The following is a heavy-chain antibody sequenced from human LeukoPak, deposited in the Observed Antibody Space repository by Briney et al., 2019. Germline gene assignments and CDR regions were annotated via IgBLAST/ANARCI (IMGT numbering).Heavy chain of an antibody. Sequence: GGSLRLSCAASGFTFSNAWMSWVRQAPGKGLEWVGRIKSKTDGGTTDYAAPVKGRFTISRDDSKNTLYLQMNSLKTEDTAVYYCTTDPTQRPVYSSGLHWYFDLWGRGTLVTVSS. J-gene: IGHJ2*01. CDR3: TTDPTQRPVYSSGLHWYFDL. V-gene: IGHV3-15*01. CDR1: GFTFSNAW. CDR2: IKSKTDGGTT. D-gene: IGHD3-22*01.